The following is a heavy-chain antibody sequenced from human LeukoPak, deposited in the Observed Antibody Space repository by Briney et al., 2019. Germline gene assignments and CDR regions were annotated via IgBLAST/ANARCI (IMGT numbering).Heavy chain of an antibody. J-gene: IGHJ6*03. D-gene: IGHD3-22*01. V-gene: IGHV4-39*07. CDR2: IYYSGST. CDR3: ARNSITMIVVVITADYYYYMDV. CDR1: GGSISSSSYY. Sequence: SETLSPTCTVSGGSISSSSYYWGWIRQPPGKGLEWIGSIYYSGSTYYNPSLKSRVTISVDTSKNQFSLKLSSVTAADTAVYYCARNSITMIVVVITADYYYYMDVWGKGTTVTISS.